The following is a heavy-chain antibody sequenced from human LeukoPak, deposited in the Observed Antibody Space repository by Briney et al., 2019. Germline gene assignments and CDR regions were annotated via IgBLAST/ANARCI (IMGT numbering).Heavy chain of an antibody. CDR1: GYTLTELS. V-gene: IGHV1-24*01. CDR2: FDPEDGET. D-gene: IGHD3-22*01. CDR3: ARGLRGYYDSSGYQR. Sequence: ASVKVSCKVSGYTLTELSMHWVRQAPGKGLEWMGGFDPEDGETIYAQKFQGGVTMTEDTSTDTAYVELSSLRSEDTAVYYCARGLRGYYDSSGYQRWGQGTLVTVSS. J-gene: IGHJ4*02.